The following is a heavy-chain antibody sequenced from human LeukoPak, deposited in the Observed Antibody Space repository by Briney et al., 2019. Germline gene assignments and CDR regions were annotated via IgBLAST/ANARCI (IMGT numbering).Heavy chain of an antibody. CDR2: IYTSGST. Sequence: SQTLSLTCTVSGGSISSGSYYWSWIRQPAGKGLEWIGRIYTSGSTNYNPSLKSRVTMSVDTSKNQFSLKLSSVTAADTAVYYCARADCSSTSCYKDAFDIWGQGTMVTVSS. CDR3: ARADCSSTSCYKDAFDI. CDR1: GGSISSGSYY. D-gene: IGHD2-2*02. J-gene: IGHJ3*02. V-gene: IGHV4-61*02.